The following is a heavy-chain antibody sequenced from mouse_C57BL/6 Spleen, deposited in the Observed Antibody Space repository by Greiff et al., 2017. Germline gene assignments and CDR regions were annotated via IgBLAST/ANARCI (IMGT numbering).Heavy chain of an antibody. CDR2: IYPSDSET. Sequence: QVQLQQPGAELVRPGSSVKLSCKASGYTFTSYWMDWVKQRPGQGLEWIGNIYPSDSETHYNQKFKDKATLTVDKSSSTAYMQLSSLTSEDSAVYYCARRRDFGGSSLDYWGQGTTLTVSS. CDR3: ARRRDFGGSSLDY. V-gene: IGHV1-61*01. J-gene: IGHJ2*01. CDR1: GYTFTSYW. D-gene: IGHD1-1*01.